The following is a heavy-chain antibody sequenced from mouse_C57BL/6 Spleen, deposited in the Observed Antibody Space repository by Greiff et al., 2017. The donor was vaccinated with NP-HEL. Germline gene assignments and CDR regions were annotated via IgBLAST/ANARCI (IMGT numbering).Heavy chain of an antibody. Sequence: VQLQESGPGLVQPSQSLSITCTVSGFSLTSYGVHWVRQSPGKGLEWLGVIWSGGSTDYNAAFISRLSISKDNSKSQVFFKMNSLQADDTAIYYCARNMNYGSSSQYYAMDYWGQGTSVTVSS. D-gene: IGHD1-1*01. V-gene: IGHV2-2*01. CDR3: ARNMNYGSSSQYYAMDY. CDR2: IWSGGST. J-gene: IGHJ4*01. CDR1: GFSLTSYG.